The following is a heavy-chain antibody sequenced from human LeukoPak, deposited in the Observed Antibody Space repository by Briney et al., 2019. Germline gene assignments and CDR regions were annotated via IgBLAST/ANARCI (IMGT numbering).Heavy chain of an antibody. CDR1: GFTFTNAW. V-gene: IGHV3-15*01. CDR2: IKSKTDGETT. D-gene: IGHD3-10*01. CDR3: TTDLGTYYHGSQRLIPIDY. Sequence: GGSLRLSCVDSGFTFTNAWMSWVRQAPGKGLEWIGRIKSKTDGETTNYAEPVRGRFTISRDDSKGAVYLQMNSLKIEDTAVYYCTTDLGTYYHGSQRLIPIDYWGQGTLVTVSS. J-gene: IGHJ4*02.